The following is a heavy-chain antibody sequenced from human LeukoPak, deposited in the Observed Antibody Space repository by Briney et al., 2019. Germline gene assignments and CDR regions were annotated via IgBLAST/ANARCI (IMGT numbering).Heavy chain of an antibody. Sequence: SETLSLTCTVSGGSISSSSYYWGWIRQPPGKGLEWIGSIYYSGSTYYNPSLKSRVTISVDTSKNQFSLKLSSVTAADTAVYQCAPPDPYDYHTRRSYHIHPYWRQAPLLPPSS. CDR2: IYYSGST. J-gene: IGHJ1*01. D-gene: IGHD3-22*01. V-gene: IGHV4-39*07. CDR1: GGSISSSSYY. CDR3: APPDPYDYHTRRSYHIHPY.